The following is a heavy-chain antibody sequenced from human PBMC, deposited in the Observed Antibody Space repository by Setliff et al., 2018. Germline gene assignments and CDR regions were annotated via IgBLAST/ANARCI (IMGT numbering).Heavy chain of an antibody. Sequence: PSETLSLTCTVSGGSISSYYWSWIRQPPGKRLEWIGYIYYSGSTNYNPSLESRVTIPVDTSKNQFSLRLNSATAADTAVYYCARSPITIFGVVLHPLDYWGQGTLVTVSS. CDR3: ARSPITIFGVVLHPLDY. CDR1: GGSISSYY. CDR2: IYYSGST. V-gene: IGHV4-59*01. D-gene: IGHD3-3*01. J-gene: IGHJ4*02.